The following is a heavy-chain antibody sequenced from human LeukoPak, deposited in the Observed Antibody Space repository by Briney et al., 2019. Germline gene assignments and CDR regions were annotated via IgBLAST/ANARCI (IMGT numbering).Heavy chain of an antibody. CDR3: AREVRITIFGVNPFDY. D-gene: IGHD3-3*01. J-gene: IGHJ4*02. V-gene: IGHV3-30-3*01. CDR1: GFTFSSYA. Sequence: GGSLRLSCAASGFTFSSYAMHWVRQAPGKGLEWVAVISYDGSNKYYADSVKGRFTISRDNSKNTLYLQMNSLRAEDTAVYYCAREVRITIFGVNPFDYWGQGTLVTVSS. CDR2: ISYDGSNK.